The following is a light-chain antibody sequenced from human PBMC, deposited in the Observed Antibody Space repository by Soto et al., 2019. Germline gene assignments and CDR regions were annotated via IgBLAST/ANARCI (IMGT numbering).Light chain of an antibody. J-gene: IGKJ1*01. Sequence: EIVMTQSPLSLPVTPGEPATLSCRASQSVSSSFLAWYQQKPGQAPRLLIYGASNRATGIPDRFSGSGSGTDFTLTISRLEPEDFAVYYCQQYVTSPWAFGQGTKVAIE. V-gene: IGKV3-20*01. CDR3: QQYVTSPWA. CDR1: QSVSSSF. CDR2: GAS.